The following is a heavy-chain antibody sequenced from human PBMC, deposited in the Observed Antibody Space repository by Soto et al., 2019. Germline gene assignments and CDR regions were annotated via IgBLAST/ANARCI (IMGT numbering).Heavy chain of an antibody. CDR2: LNPSDGNT. CDR1: GYTFTSFY. D-gene: IGHD2-21*02. J-gene: IGHJ4*02. V-gene: IGHV1-46*01. CDR3: AARPSYCGGDCYPFYY. Sequence: ASVKVSCKASGYTFTSFYIHWVRQAPGQGLEWMGILNPSDGNTTYAQKFQDRVTMTRDTTTSTVYMDLGSLRSEDTAVYYCAARPSYCGGDCYPFYYWGQGTLVTVSS.